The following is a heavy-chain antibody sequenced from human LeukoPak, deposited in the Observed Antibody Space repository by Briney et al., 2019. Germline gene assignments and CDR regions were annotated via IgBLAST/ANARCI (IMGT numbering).Heavy chain of an antibody. CDR3: AKDPNGDYIGAFDI. CDR1: KFNFNTYG. V-gene: IGHV3-23*01. D-gene: IGHD4-17*01. CDR2: ISGSGVNT. J-gene: IGHJ3*02. Sequence: GGSLRLSCTTSKFNFNTYGMTWVRQAPGKGLEWVSSISGSGVNTQYAASVQGRFTISRDNSKNTLYLQMNSLRVEDTAVYYCAKDPNGDYIGAFDIWGQGTMVTVSS.